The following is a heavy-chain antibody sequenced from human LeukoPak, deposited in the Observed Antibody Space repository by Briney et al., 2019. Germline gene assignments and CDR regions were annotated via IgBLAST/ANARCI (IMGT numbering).Heavy chain of an antibody. J-gene: IGHJ4*02. V-gene: IGHV1-69*13. CDR1: GGTFSSYA. D-gene: IGHD2-2*01. Sequence: SVKVSCKASGGTFSSYAISWVRQAPGQGLEWMGGIIPIFGTANYAQKFQGRVTITADESTSTAYMELNSLRSEDTAVYYCARAEGYCSSTSCLGAAAGPDLLPDYWGQGTLVTVSS. CDR3: ARAEGYCSSTSCLGAAAGPDLLPDY. CDR2: IIPIFGTA.